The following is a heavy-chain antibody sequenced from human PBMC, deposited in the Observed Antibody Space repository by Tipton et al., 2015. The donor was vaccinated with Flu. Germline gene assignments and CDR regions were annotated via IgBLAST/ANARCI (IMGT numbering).Heavy chain of an antibody. CDR1: GGSITSGDFS. CDR3: ARGGDGYGGGFDI. J-gene: IGHJ3*02. Sequence: TLSLTCTVSGGSITSGDFSWSWIRRPPGMGLEWIGYIYHTGGAYFNPSLKSRVTMSVDRSNNQFSLRLTSVTVADTAVYFCARGGDGYGGGFDIWGQGTMVTVSS. CDR2: IYHTGGA. V-gene: IGHV4-30-2*01. D-gene: IGHD4-23*01.